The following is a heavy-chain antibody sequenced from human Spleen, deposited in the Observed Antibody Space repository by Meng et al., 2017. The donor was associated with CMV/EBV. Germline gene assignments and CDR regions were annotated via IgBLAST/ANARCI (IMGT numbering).Heavy chain of an antibody. CDR2: INWNGGST. J-gene: IGHJ4*02. D-gene: IGHD6-6*01. CDR3: ARDLAARPGVQSY. V-gene: IGHV3-20*04. Sequence: CAASDVIFDDYGMGWVRQAPGKGVEWVSGINWNGGSTGYADSVKGRFTISRDNAKNSLYLQMNSLRAEDTALYYCARDLAARPGVQSYWGQGTLVTVSS. CDR1: DVIFDDYG.